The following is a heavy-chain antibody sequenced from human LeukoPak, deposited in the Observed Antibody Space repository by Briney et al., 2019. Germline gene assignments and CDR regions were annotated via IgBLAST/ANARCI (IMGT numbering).Heavy chain of an antibody. CDR3: ARDRDGRIVTFDV. D-gene: IGHD5-24*01. CDR1: GYTFTMFY. J-gene: IGHJ3*01. V-gene: IGHV1-46*01. CDR2: INPSDGVT. Sequence: GASVKVSCKASGYTFTMFYIHWVRQAPGQGLEWMGMINPSDGVTTYTQRFQGRLTMTRDMSTTTVYMDLRSLRSEDTAVYYCARDRDGRIVTFDVWGQGTMVTVSS.